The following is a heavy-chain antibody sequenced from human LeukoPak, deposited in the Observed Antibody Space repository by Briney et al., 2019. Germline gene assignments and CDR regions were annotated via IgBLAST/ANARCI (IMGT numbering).Heavy chain of an antibody. Sequence: SETLSLTCAVYGGSFSGYYWSWIRQPPGKGLEWIGSIYYSGSTYYNPSLKSRVTISVDTSKNQFSLKLSSVTAADTAVYYCARSIGYCSGGSCFLGWFDPWGQGTLVTVSS. CDR1: GGSFSGYY. J-gene: IGHJ5*02. D-gene: IGHD2-15*01. CDR3: ARSIGYCSGGSCFLGWFDP. V-gene: IGHV4-34*01. CDR2: IYYSGST.